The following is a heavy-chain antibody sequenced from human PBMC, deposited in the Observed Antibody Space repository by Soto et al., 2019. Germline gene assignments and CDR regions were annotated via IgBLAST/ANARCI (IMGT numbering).Heavy chain of an antibody. CDR2: INPNSGGT. CDR3: ARVFRTAARHMNY. CDR1: GYTLTGYY. Sequence: ASAKVSCKASGYTLTGYYMHWVRQAPGQGLEWMGWINPNSGGTNYAQKFQGRVTMTRDTSISTAYMELSRLRSDDTAVYYCARVFRTAARHMNYWGQGTLVTVSS. J-gene: IGHJ4*02. D-gene: IGHD6-6*01. V-gene: IGHV1-2*02.